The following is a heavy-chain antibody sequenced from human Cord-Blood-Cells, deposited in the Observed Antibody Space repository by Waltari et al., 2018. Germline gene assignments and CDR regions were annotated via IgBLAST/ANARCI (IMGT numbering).Heavy chain of an antibody. V-gene: IGHV1-24*01. Sequence: QVQLVQSGAEVKKPGASVKVSCKVSGYTLTELSMHWVRQAPGKGLEWMGGFDPEDGETIYAQKFQGRVTMTEDTSTDTAYMELSSLRSEDTAVYYCTTVDIVARGYSYGYVLFDYWGQGTLVTVSS. CDR1: GYTLTELS. CDR2: FDPEDGET. J-gene: IGHJ4*02. D-gene: IGHD5-18*01. CDR3: TTVDIVARGYSYGYVLFDY.